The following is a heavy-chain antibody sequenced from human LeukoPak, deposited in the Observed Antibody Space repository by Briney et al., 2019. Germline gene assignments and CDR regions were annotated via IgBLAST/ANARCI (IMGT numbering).Heavy chain of an antibody. CDR3: ARARSGSNYYYGMDV. J-gene: IGHJ6*02. CDR2: MNPNSGNT. D-gene: IGHD3-3*01. Sequence: ASVKVSCKASGYTFTSYDINWVRQATGQGLEWMGWMNPNSGNTGYAQKFQGRVTMTRNTSISTAYMELSSLRSEDTAVYYCARARSGSNYYYGMDVWGQGTTVTVSS. V-gene: IGHV1-8*01. CDR1: GYTFTSYD.